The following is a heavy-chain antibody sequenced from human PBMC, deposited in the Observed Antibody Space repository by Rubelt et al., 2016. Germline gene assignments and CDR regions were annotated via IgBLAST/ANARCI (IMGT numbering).Heavy chain of an antibody. D-gene: IGHD6-19*01. V-gene: IGHV3-33*06. CDR2: IWDDGSDK. J-gene: IGHJ4*02. CDR3: AKSRATYSSGAALDY. Sequence: GMHWVRQAPGKGLEWVAVIWDDGSDKYYIDSVKGRFIISRDNSKNTLYLQVNSLRVEDTAVYYCAKSRATYSSGAALDYWGQGTLVTVSS. CDR1: G.